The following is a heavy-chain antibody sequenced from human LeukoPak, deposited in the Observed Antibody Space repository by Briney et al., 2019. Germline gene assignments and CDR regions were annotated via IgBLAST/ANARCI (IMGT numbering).Heavy chain of an antibody. Sequence: GGSLRLSCAASGFTFSSYSMNWVRQAPGKGLEWVSSISSSSSYIYYADSVKGRFTISRDNAKNSLYLQMNSLRAEDTAVYYCARGPFDFWRGMDVWGQGTTVTVSS. V-gene: IGHV3-21*01. CDR2: ISSSSSYI. D-gene: IGHD3-3*01. CDR1: GFTFSSYS. J-gene: IGHJ6*02. CDR3: ARGPFDFWRGMDV.